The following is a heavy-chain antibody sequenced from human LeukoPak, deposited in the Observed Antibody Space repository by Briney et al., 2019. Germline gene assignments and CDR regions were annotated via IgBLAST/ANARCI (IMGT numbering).Heavy chain of an antibody. Sequence: PGGSLRLSCAASGFNFSTYAMHWVRQAPGKGLEYVSAISSNGINTYYANSVKGRFTISRDNSKNTLYLQMGSLRAEDMAVYYCVRVIQGINSSWYGSWGQGTLVTVSS. CDR2: ISSNGINT. V-gene: IGHV3-64*01. CDR3: VRVIQGINSSWYGS. CDR1: GFNFSTYA. D-gene: IGHD6-13*01. J-gene: IGHJ1*01.